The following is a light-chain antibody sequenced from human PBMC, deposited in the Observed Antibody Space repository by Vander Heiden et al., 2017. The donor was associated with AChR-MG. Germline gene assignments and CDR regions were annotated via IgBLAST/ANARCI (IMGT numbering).Light chain of an antibody. CDR2: WAS. CDR3: QQYYLTPLT. V-gene: IGKV4-1*01. CDR1: QSLLYHPNTKNY. J-gene: IGKJ4*01. Sequence: DIVMTQSPDSLAVSLGERATIHCQSSQSLLYHPNTKNYLAWDQQRPGQPPKLLINWASTRESGVPDRFSGSGSGTDFTLTISTLQAEDVAVYFCQQYYLTPLTFGGGTKLEIK.